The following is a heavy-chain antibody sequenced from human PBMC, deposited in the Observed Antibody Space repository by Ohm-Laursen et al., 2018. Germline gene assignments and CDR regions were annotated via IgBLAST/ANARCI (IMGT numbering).Heavy chain of an antibody. CDR2: IYYSGST. J-gene: IGHJ4*02. CDR3: ARIRHCSGGSCPLGY. V-gene: IGHV4-59*08. D-gene: IGHD2-15*01. Sequence: SETLSLTCTVSGGSISSYYWSWIRQPPGKGLEWIGYIYYSGSTNYNPSLKSRVTISVDTSKNQFSLKLSSVTAADTAVYYCARIRHCSGGSCPLGYWGQETLVTVSS. CDR1: GGSISSYY.